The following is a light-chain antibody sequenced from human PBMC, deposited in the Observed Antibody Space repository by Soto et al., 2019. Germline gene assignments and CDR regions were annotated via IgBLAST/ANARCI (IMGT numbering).Light chain of an antibody. CDR2: GAS. V-gene: IGKV3D-11*01. Sequence: EIVLTQSPGTLSLSPGERATLSCRSSQGVGYLAWYQQKPGQSPRLLLYGASNRATGVPDRFSGSGSGTDFTLTISSLEPEDSAVYYCQQRHMWPITFGQGTRLEIK. CDR3: QQRHMWPIT. J-gene: IGKJ5*01. CDR1: QGVGY.